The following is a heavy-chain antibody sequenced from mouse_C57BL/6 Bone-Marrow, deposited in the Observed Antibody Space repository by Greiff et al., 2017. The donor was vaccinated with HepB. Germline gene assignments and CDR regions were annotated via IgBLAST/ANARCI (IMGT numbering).Heavy chain of an antibody. D-gene: IGHD5-1*01. J-gene: IGHJ3*01. Sequence: VQLQQPGAELVKPGASVKLSCKASGYTFTSYWMHWVKQRPGQGLEWIGMIHPNSGSTNYNEKFKGKATFTADTSSNTAYMQLSSLTTEDSAIYYCARYLFAYWGQGTLVTVSA. CDR3: ARYLFAY. V-gene: IGHV1-64*01. CDR1: GYTFTSYW. CDR2: IHPNSGST.